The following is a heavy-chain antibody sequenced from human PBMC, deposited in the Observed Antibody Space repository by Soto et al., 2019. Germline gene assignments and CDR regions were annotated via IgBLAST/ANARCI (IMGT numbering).Heavy chain of an antibody. D-gene: IGHD3-9*01. J-gene: IGHJ4*02. CDR3: ANTLRYFEWSRGLPDFDY. V-gene: IGHV3-23*01. CDR1: GFTFSSYA. Sequence: PGGSLRLSCAASGFTFSSYAMSWVRQAPGKGLEWVSAISGSGGSTYYADSVKGRFTISRDNSKNTLYLQMNSLRAEDTAVYYCANTLRYFEWSRGLPDFDYWGQGTLVTVSS. CDR2: ISGSGGST.